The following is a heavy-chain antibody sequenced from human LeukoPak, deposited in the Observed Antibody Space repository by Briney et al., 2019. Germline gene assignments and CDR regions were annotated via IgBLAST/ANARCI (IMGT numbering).Heavy chain of an antibody. CDR1: GGSISSGGYY. D-gene: IGHD4-17*01. CDR3: ARGAYGDSLSWFDP. CDR2: IYYSGST. Sequence: SETLSLTCTVSGGSISSGGYYWSWIRHHPGKGLEWIGYIYYSGSTHYNPSLKSRVTISVDTSKSQFSLKLSSVTAADSAVYYCARGAYGDSLSWFDPWGQGTLVTVSS. J-gene: IGHJ5*02. V-gene: IGHV4-31*03.